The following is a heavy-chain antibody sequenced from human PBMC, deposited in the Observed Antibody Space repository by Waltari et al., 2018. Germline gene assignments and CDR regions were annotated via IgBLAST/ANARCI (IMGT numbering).Heavy chain of an antibody. CDR2: IKQDGSEN. Sequence: EVQLVESGGGLVQPGGSLRLSCAASGFTFSSYWMSWVRQAPGKGLEWVANIKQDGSENYYVDSVKGRFTISRDNAKNSLYLQMNSLRAEDTAVYYCARARYYYGSGLIDYWGQGTLVTVSS. V-gene: IGHV3-7*03. CDR1: GFTFSSYW. J-gene: IGHJ4*02. CDR3: ARARYYYGSGLIDY. D-gene: IGHD3-10*01.